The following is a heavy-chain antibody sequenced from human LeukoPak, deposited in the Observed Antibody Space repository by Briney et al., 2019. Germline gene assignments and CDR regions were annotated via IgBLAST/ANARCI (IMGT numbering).Heavy chain of an antibody. J-gene: IGHJ6*02. V-gene: IGHV3-66*01. CDR2: IYSGGST. CDR1: GFTFSTYW. CDR3: ARDRAYYGMDV. Sequence: GGSLRLSCAASGFTFSTYWMHWVRQAPGKGLVWVSVIYSGGSTYYADSVKGRFTISRDNSKNTLYLQMNSLRAEDTAVYYCARDRAYYGMDVWGQGTTVTVSS.